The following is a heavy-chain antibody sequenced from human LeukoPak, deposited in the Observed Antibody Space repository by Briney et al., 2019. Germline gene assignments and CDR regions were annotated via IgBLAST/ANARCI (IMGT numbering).Heavy chain of an antibody. CDR3: VRGGSPPTSTWSLDE. D-gene: IGHD2-2*01. CDR1: GFTFSSYW. J-gene: IGHJ4*02. V-gene: IGHV3-30*03. CDR2: ISYNARHE. Sequence: GGSLRLSCAASGFTFSSYWMHWVRQAPGKGLEWVAVISYNARHEYYRDSVKGRFSISRDNSKNTVSLQMDSLTIEDTAVYYCVRGGSPPTSTWSLDEWGQGTLVSVSS.